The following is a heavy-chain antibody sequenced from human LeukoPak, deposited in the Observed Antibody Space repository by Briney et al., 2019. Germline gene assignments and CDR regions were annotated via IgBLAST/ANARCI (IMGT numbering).Heavy chain of an antibody. J-gene: IGHJ6*03. V-gene: IGHV3-23*01. D-gene: IGHD6-13*01. Sequence: GGSLRLSCAASGFTFSSYAMSWVRQAPGKGLEWVSAISGSGGSTYYADSVKGRFTISRDNSKNTLYLQMNSLRAEDTAVYYCAKDRSAAAGTPRSGGAYMDVWGKGTTVTVSS. CDR3: AKDRSAAAGTPRSGGAYMDV. CDR2: ISGSGGST. CDR1: GFTFSSYA.